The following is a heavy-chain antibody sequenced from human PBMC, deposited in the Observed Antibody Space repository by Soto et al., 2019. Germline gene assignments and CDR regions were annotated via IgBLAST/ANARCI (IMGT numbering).Heavy chain of an antibody. V-gene: IGHV4-30-2*01. CDR1: GGSISSGGYS. CDR2: IYHSGST. Sequence: SETLSLTCTVSGGSISSGGYSWSWIRQPPGKGLEWIGYIYHSGSTYYNPSLKSRVTISVDRSKNQFSLKLSSVTAADTAVYYCARGNVVAIDYWGQGTLVTVS. J-gene: IGHJ4*02. D-gene: IGHD2-21*01. CDR3: ARGNVVAIDY.